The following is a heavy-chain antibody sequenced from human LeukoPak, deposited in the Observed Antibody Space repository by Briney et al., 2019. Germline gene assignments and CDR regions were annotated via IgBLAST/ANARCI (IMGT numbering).Heavy chain of an antibody. CDR3: ARGAYYFDY. CDR2: ISYSGTT. J-gene: IGHJ4*02. CDR1: GGSISSSNYF. V-gene: IGHV4-39*07. Sequence: PSETLSLTCTVSGGSISSSNYFWGWVRQPPGKGLEWIGTISYSGTTHDNPSLKSRVTISVDTSKNQFSLKLSSVTAADTAVYYCARGAYYFDYWGQGTLVTVSS.